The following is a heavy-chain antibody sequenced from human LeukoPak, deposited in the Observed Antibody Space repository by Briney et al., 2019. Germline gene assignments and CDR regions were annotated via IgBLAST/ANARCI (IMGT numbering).Heavy chain of an antibody. CDR3: AREVQYYGSGSYSGYFDY. J-gene: IGHJ4*02. V-gene: IGHV3-53*04. CDR2: IYSGGST. CDR1: GFTVSSTY. Sequence: GGSLRLSCAASGFTVSSTYMSWVRQAPGKGLEWVSVIYSGGSTYYADSVKGRFTISRHNSKNTLYLQMNSLRAEDTAVYYCAREVQYYGSGSYSGYFDYWGQGTLVTVSS. D-gene: IGHD3-10*01.